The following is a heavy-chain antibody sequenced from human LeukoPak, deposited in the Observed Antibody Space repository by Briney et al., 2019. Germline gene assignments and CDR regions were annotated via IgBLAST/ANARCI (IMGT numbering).Heavy chain of an antibody. D-gene: IGHD2-21*02. CDR2: ISPNSGDT. CDR3: AREYCAGDCYSHGAYFDY. Sequence: ASVKVSCKASGYTFTDYYMHWVRQAPGQGLEWMGWISPNSGDTNYAQKFQGRVTMTRDTSISTAYMELSRLRSGDTAVYYCAREYCAGDCYSHGAYFDYWGQGTLVTVSS. J-gene: IGHJ4*02. V-gene: IGHV1-2*02. CDR1: GYTFTDYY.